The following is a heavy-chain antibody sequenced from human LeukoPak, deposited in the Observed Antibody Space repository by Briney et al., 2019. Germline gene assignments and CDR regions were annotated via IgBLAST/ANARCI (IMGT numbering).Heavy chain of an antibody. CDR3: ARVGEYYDSSGAWGPFDY. CDR2: IYYSGST. CDR1: GGSISSYY. D-gene: IGHD3-22*01. J-gene: IGHJ4*02. V-gene: IGHV4-59*01. Sequence: PSETLSLTCTVSGGSISSYYWSWIRQPPGKGLEWIGYIYYSGSTNYNPSLKSRVTISVDTSKNQFSLKPSSVTAADTAVYYCARVGEYYDSSGAWGPFDYWGQGTLVTVSS.